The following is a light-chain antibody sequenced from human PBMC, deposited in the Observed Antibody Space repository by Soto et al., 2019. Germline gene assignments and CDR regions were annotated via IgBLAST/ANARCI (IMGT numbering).Light chain of an antibody. CDR3: GSYTSSNTLV. J-gene: IGLJ1*01. Sequence: HSALTQPASVSGSPGQSITISCTGTSSDVGGYNYVSWYQQHPGKAPKLLIYEVTYRPSGVSNRFSGSKSGNTASLTISGLQAEDEADYFCGSYTSSNTLVFGTGTKVTVL. V-gene: IGLV2-14*03. CDR1: SSDVGGYNY. CDR2: EVT.